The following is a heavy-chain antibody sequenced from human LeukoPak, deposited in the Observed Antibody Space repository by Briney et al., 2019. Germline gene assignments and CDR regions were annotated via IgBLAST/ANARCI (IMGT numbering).Heavy chain of an antibody. V-gene: IGHV3-11*01. CDR2: ISISGSDT. CDR3: ARGNNTFEMATLALDH. Sequence: GGSLRLSCAASGFAFSDYHMSWIRQAPGKGLDWLSYISISGSDTFYADSVSGRFTISRDNAKNSLFLQMNSLRVEDTAVYYCARGNNTFEMATLALDHWGQGALVTVSS. D-gene: IGHD5-24*01. CDR1: GFAFSDYH. J-gene: IGHJ4*02.